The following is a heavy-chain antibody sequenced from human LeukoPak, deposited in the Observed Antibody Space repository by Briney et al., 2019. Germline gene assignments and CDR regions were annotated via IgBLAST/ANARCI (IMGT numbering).Heavy chain of an antibody. Sequence: SETLSLTCTVSGGSIRSSYYYWGWIRQPPGKGLEWIGSIYDSGSTYYNPSLKSRVTISVDTSKNQFSLKLNSVTAADTAVYYCARHWRSSGSYWGQGTLVTVSS. CDR2: IYDSGST. V-gene: IGHV4-39*01. D-gene: IGHD6-19*01. CDR3: ARHWRSSGSY. J-gene: IGHJ4*02. CDR1: GGSIRSSYYY.